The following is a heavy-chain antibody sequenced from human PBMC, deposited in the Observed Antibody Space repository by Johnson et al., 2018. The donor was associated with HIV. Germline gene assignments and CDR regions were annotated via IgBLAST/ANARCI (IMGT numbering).Heavy chain of an antibody. D-gene: IGHD6-13*01. J-gene: IGHJ3*02. Sequence: QEQLVESGGGVVQPGRSLRLSCAASGFTFSSYGMHWVRQAPGKGLELVAVIWYDGSNKYYADSVKGRFTISRDNSKNTLYLQMNSLRAEDTAVYYCAKDLHSSSWYYGAFDIWGQGTMVTVSS. CDR2: IWYDGSNK. CDR3: AKDLHSSSWYYGAFDI. CDR1: GFTFSSYG. V-gene: IGHV3-33*06.